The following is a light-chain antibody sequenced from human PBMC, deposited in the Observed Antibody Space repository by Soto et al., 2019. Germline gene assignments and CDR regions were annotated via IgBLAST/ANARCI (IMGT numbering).Light chain of an antibody. CDR2: EGS. V-gene: IGLV2-23*01. Sequence: QSALTQPASVSGSPGQSITISCTGTTSDAGSYNLDSWYQQHPGKAPKLMNYEGSKRPSGVSNRFSGSKSGNTASLTISGLQAEDEADYYCCSYAGSSTGVFGGGTKLTVL. J-gene: IGLJ2*01. CDR1: TSDAGSYNL. CDR3: CSYAGSSTGV.